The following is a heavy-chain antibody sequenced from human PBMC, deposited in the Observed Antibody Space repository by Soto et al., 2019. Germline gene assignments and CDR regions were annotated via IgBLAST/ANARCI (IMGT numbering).Heavy chain of an antibody. V-gene: IGHV3-33*01. Sequence: GGSLRLSCAASGFTFSSYGMHWVRQAPGKGLEWVAVIWYDGSNKYYADSVKGRFTISRDNSKNTLYLQMNSLRAEDTAVDYWGGGGRELQQLVLLGPMDVWGKGTTVTVSS. J-gene: IGHJ6*03. CDR2: IWYDGSNK. CDR1: GFTFSSYG. CDR3: GGGGRELQQLVLLGPMDV. D-gene: IGHD6-13*01.